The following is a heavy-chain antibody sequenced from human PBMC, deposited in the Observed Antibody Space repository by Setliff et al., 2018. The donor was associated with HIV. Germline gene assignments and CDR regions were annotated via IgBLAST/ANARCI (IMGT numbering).Heavy chain of an antibody. D-gene: IGHD1-20*01. CDR2: ISWNSVKI. CDR1: GFNIEEYA. CDR3: AKHWRIESDNSDAFDI. V-gene: IGHV3-9*01. J-gene: IGHJ3*02. Sequence: PGESLKISCVGSGFNIEEYAMAWVRQVPGKGLEWVPSISWNSVKIDYADFVKGRFTISRDNAKNSLFLQVNSLRTEDTAFYFCAKHWRIESDNSDAFDIWGQGTPVTVSS.